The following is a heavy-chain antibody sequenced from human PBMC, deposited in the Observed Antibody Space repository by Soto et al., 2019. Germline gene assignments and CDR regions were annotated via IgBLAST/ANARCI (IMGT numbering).Heavy chain of an antibody. V-gene: IGHV4-34*01. Sequence: QVQLQQWGAGLLKPSETLSLTCAVYGGSFSGYYWSWIRQPPGKGLEWIGEINHSGSTNYNPSLKRRVTISVDTSKNQFSLKLSSVTAADTAVYYCARGRARGSSSPSDYWGQGTLVTVSS. CDR1: GGSFSGYY. D-gene: IGHD6-6*01. CDR2: INHSGST. J-gene: IGHJ4*02. CDR3: ARGRARGSSSPSDY.